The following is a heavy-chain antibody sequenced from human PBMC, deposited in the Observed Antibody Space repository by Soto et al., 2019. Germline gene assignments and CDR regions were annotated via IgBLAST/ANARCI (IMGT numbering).Heavy chain of an antibody. CDR3: ARLFDTSGWYDY. V-gene: IGHV5-51*01. D-gene: IGHD6-19*01. CDR1: GYSFTGYW. J-gene: IGHJ4*02. CDR2: IYPGDSDT. Sequence: PGESLKISCKGSGYSFTGYWIGWVRQMPGKGLERMGIIYPGDSDTRYSPSFQGQVTISADKSITTTYLQWSSLKASDTAIYYCARLFDTSGWYDYWGQGTLVTVSS.